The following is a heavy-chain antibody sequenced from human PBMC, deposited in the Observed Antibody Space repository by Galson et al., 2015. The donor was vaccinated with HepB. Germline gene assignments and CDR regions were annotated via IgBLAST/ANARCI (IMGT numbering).Heavy chain of an antibody. V-gene: IGHV3-23*01. CDR3: AKEVEVWLLDF. D-gene: IGHD6-19*01. Sequence: SLRLSCAASGFNVRTSAMSWVRQAPGKGLEWVSTISGSGGSIYYADSVKGRFTISRDNSKNTLDLQMNSLRVEDTAVYYCAKEVEVWLLDFWGQGTLVTVSS. CDR2: ISGSGGSI. CDR1: GFNVRTSA. J-gene: IGHJ4*02.